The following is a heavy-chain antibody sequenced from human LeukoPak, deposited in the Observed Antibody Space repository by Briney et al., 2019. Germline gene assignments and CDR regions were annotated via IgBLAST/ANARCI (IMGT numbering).Heavy chain of an antibody. CDR3: AKDIHYWSFDY. D-gene: IGHD2-8*02. Sequence: ASVTVSFKASGYTFSTSAMHWVRQAPGQGLEWMGWISAANGDTRYSQTFQGRVTFTRDTSATTVYMELSSLRAEDTAVYYCAKDIHYWSFDYWGQGTMVTVSS. V-gene: IGHV1-3*01. CDR1: GYTFSTSA. CDR2: ISAANGDT. J-gene: IGHJ4*02.